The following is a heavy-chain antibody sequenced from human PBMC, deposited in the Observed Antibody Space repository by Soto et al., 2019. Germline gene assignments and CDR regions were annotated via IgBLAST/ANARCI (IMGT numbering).Heavy chain of an antibody. CDR2: IYYSGST. Sequence: PSETLSLTCTVSGGSISSGGYYWSWIRQHPGKGLEWIGYIYYSGSTYYNPSLKSRVTISVDTSKNQFSLKLSSVTASDTAVYYCARLGEYYQSLDPWGQGTLVTVSS. D-gene: IGHD2-2*01. J-gene: IGHJ5*02. V-gene: IGHV4-31*03. CDR1: GGSISSGGYY. CDR3: ARLGEYYQSLDP.